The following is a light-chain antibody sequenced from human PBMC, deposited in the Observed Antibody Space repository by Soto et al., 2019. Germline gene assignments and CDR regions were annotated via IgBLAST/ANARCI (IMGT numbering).Light chain of an antibody. CDR2: DVN. CDR3: CSYAGSHTPWV. Sequence: QSVLTQPRSVSGSPGQSVTISCTGTSSDVGGYNYVSWYQQHPGKAPKLMIYDVNKWPSGVPHRFSGSKSGNTASLTISGLQAEDEADYHCCSYAGSHTPWVFGGGTKGTVL. CDR1: SSDVGGYNY. J-gene: IGLJ3*02. V-gene: IGLV2-11*01.